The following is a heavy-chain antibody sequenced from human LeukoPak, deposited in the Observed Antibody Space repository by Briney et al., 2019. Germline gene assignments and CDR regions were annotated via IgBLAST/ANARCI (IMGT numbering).Heavy chain of an antibody. CDR3: AKDRGVYQLPAIGWFDP. J-gene: IGHJ5*02. CDR1: GFTFSSYG. CDR2: ISYDGSNK. D-gene: IGHD2-2*01. Sequence: GGSLRLSCAASGFTFSSYGMHWVRQAPGKGLEWVAVISYDGSNKYYADSVKGRFTISRDNSKNTLYLQMNSLRAEGTAVYYCAKDRGVYQLPAIGWFDPWGQGTLVTVSS. V-gene: IGHV3-30*18.